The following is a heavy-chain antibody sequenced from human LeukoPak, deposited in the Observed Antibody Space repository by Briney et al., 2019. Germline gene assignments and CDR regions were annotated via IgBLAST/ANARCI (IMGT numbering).Heavy chain of an antibody. D-gene: IGHD6-19*01. J-gene: IGHJ4*02. V-gene: IGHV3-53*01. CDR2: IYSGGST. CDR1: GFTVSSNY. Sequence: GGSLRLSCAASGFTVSSNYISWVRQAPGKGLEWVSVIYSGGSTYYADSVKGRFTISRDNSKNTLYLQMNNLRAEDTAVYYCARGIAVAGTNYFDYWGQGTLVTVSS. CDR3: ARGIAVAGTNYFDY.